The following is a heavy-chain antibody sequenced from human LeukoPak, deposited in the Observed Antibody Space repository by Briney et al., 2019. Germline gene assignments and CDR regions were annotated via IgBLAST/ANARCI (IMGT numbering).Heavy chain of an antibody. Sequence: GGSLRLSSAASGFTFSSYAMHWVRQAPGRGLEWWAVISHDGSNKYYADSVKGRFTISRDNSKNTLYLQMNSLRAEDTAVYYCARGHSPYRRDLTLGSNWFDPWGQGTLVTVSS. D-gene: IGHD3-16*02. V-gene: IGHV3-30-3*01. CDR1: GFTFSSYA. J-gene: IGHJ5*02. CDR3: ARGHSPYRRDLTLGSNWFDP. CDR2: ISHDGSNK.